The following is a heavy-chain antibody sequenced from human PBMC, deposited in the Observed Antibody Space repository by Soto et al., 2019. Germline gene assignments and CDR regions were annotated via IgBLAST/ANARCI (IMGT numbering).Heavy chain of an antibody. J-gene: IGHJ5*02. CDR3: ARGPWDGIAVAGWFDP. CDR1: GFTFSSYG. V-gene: IGHV3-33*01. CDR2: IWYDGSNK. Sequence: GGSLRLSCAASGFTFSSYGMHWVRQAPGKGLEWVAVIWYDGSNKYYADSVKGRFTISRDNSKNTLYLQMNSLRAEDTAVYYCARGPWDGIAVAGWFDPWGQGTLVTVSS. D-gene: IGHD6-19*01.